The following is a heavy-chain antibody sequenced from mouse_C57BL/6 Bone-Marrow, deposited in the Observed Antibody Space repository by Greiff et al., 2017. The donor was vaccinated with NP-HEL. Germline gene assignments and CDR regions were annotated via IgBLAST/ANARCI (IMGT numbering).Heavy chain of an antibody. CDR3: ARHEKGLLPFAY. CDR1: GYTFTEYT. CDR2: FYPGSGSI. V-gene: IGHV1-62-2*01. J-gene: IGHJ3*01. D-gene: IGHD2-3*01. Sequence: QVQLKESGAELVKPGASVKLSCKASGYTFTEYTIHWVKQRSGQGLEWIGWFYPGSGSIKYNEKFKDKATLTADKSSSTVYMELRRWTSEDSAVYFCARHEKGLLPFAYWGQGTLVTVSA.